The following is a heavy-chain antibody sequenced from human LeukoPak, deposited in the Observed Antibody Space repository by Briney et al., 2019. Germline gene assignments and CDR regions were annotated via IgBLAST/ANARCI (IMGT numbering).Heavy chain of an antibody. V-gene: IGHV4-4*07. CDR2: IYTTGTT. J-gene: IGHJ4*02. Sequence: SETLSLTCTVSGGSFSTYYWSWIRQPAGKGLEWIGHIYTTGTTDYNPSLKSRVTMSIDTSKNQFSLKLNSVTAADTAIYYCARDAKYYYGSRTYFFFEYWGQGTPLSVSS. D-gene: IGHD3-10*01. CDR3: ARDAKYYYGSRTYFFFEY. CDR1: GGSFSTYY.